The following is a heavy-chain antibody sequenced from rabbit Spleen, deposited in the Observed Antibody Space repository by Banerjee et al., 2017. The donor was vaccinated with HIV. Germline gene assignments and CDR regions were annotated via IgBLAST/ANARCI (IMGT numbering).Heavy chain of an antibody. CDR3: GRSDSGYINL. CDR2: IDPVFGIT. V-gene: IGHV1S47*01. CDR1: GFDFSSYG. D-gene: IGHD1-1*01. Sequence: QEQLVESGGGLVQPGGSLKLSCKASGFDFSSYGVSWVRQAPGKGLEWIGYIDPVFGITYYANWVNGRFTISSRNAQNTLYLQLSSLTAADTATYFCGRSDSGYINLWGQGTLVTVS. J-gene: IGHJ4*01.